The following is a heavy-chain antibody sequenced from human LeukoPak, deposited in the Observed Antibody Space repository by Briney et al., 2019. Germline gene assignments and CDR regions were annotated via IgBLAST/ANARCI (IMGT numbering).Heavy chain of an antibody. CDR1: GHTFTGYY. CDR2: INPNSGGT. J-gene: IGHJ4*02. V-gene: IGHV1-2*06. Sequence: ASVKVSCKASGHTFTGYYMHWVRQAPGQGLEWMGRINPNSGGTNYAQKFQGRVTMTRDTSISTAYMELSRLRSDDTAVYYCARVLGRNYYDSTPPHYFDYWGQGTLVTVSS. D-gene: IGHD3-22*01. CDR3: ARVLGRNYYDSTPPHYFDY.